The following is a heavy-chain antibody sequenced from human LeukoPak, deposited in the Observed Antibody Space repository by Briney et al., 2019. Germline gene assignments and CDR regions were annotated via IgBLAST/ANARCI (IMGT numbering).Heavy chain of an antibody. CDR3: ARHYDFWSGYDY. D-gene: IGHD3-3*01. J-gene: IGHJ4*02. CDR1: GFTFSSYA. Sequence: GGSLRLSCAASGFTFSSYAMSWVRQAPGKGLEWVSAISGSGGSTYYADSVKGRFTISRDNSKNSLYLQMNSLRAEDTAVYYCARHYDFWSGYDYWGQGTLVTVSS. CDR2: ISGSGGST. V-gene: IGHV3-23*01.